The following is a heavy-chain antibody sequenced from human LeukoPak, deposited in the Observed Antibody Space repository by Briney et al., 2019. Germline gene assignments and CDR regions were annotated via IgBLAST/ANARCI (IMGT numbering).Heavy chain of an antibody. J-gene: IGHJ4*02. D-gene: IGHD3-22*01. CDR1: GYTLTGYY. Sequence: ASVKVSCKASGYTLTGYYMHWVRQAPGQGLEWMGWINPNSGDTNSAQKFQGRVTMTTDTSISTAFMELSRLRSDDTAVYYCARDRHSDTSGPDYWGQGTLVTVSS. CDR2: INPNSGDT. CDR3: ARDRHSDTSGPDY. V-gene: IGHV1-2*02.